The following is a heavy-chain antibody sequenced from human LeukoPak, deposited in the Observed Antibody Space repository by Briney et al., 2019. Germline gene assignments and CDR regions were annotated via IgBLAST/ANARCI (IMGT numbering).Heavy chain of an antibody. V-gene: IGHV3-30*04. Sequence: PWGSLRLSCVVSGFNFDNFAMHWVRQPLGKGLEWVAVISHDGRTKYYADSMKGRTTISRDNSKNTLFLQMNNLRSEDTAVYFCARPSPPGDGYNPPDHWGQGTLVTVSS. CDR3: ARPSPPGDGYNPPDH. CDR2: ISHDGRTK. D-gene: IGHD5-24*01. CDR1: GFNFDNFA. J-gene: IGHJ4*02.